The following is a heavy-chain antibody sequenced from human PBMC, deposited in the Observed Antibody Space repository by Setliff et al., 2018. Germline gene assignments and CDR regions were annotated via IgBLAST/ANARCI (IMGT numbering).Heavy chain of an antibody. V-gene: IGHV4-39*07. CDR1: GGSISTSNYH. CDR3: VRVRVVQGYYEFDS. D-gene: IGHD3-16*01. J-gene: IGHJ4*02. Sequence: PSETLSLTCNVSGGSISTSNYHWGWVRQPPGKGLERIANIYFNGDTVKQPFLKSRVTISIDTSKNQFSLGLSSVIVADSATYYCVRVRVVQGYYEFDSWGQGALVTVSS. CDR2: IYFNGDT.